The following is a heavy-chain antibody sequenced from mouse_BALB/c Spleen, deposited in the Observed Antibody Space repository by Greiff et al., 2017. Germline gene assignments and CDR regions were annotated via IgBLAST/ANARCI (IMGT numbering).Heavy chain of an antibody. Sequence: EVQRVESGPGLVKPSQSLSLTCTVTGYSITSDYAWNWIRQFPGNKLEWMGYISYSGSTSYNPSLKSRISITRDTSKNPFFLQLNSVTTEDTATYYCARWGRYDAMDYWGQGTSVTVSS. V-gene: IGHV3-2*02. CDR2: ISYSGST. CDR3: ARWGRYDAMDY. CDR1: GYSITSDYA. J-gene: IGHJ4*01.